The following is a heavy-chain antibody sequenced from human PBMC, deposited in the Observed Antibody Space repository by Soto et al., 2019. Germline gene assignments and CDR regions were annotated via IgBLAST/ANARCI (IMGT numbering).Heavy chain of an antibody. J-gene: IGHJ4*02. CDR3: ARDGRVAVAGTGPLDY. Sequence: GGSLRLSCAASGFTFSSYGMHWVRQAPGKGLEWVAVIWYDGSNKYYADSVKGRFTISRDNSKNTLYLQMNSLRAEDTAVYYCARDGRVAVAGTGPLDYWGQGTLVTVSS. V-gene: IGHV3-33*01. CDR1: GFTFSSYG. D-gene: IGHD6-19*01. CDR2: IWYDGSNK.